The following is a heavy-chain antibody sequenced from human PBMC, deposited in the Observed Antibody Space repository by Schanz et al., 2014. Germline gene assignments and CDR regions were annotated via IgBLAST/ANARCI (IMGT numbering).Heavy chain of an antibody. CDR3: ARDAVTSVLTPGFYY. CDR2: ISGSSIHK. D-gene: IGHD4-17*01. V-gene: IGHV3-11*05. CDR1: GFTFSDYY. J-gene: IGHJ4*02. Sequence: GGSLRLSCAASGFTFSDYYMAWIRQAPGKGLEWVSHISGSSIHKNYADSVKGRFSISRDNGETSVYLQINSLRVEDTAVYYCARDAVTSVLTPGFYYWGQGTLVTVSS.